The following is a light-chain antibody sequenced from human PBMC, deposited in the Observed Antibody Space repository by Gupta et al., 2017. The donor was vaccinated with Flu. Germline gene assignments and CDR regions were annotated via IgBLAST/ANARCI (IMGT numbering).Light chain of an antibody. Sequence: QSALTQPASVSGSPGQSITISCTGTSSDVGYYNYVSWYQQYPVKAPKLIISEVSNRPSGVSNRFSGSKSGNTASLTISGLQPEDEADYYCSSYTGSRTPYVFGTGTKVTVL. CDR3: SSYTGSRTPYV. V-gene: IGLV2-14*01. CDR1: SSDVGYYNY. J-gene: IGLJ1*01. CDR2: EVS.